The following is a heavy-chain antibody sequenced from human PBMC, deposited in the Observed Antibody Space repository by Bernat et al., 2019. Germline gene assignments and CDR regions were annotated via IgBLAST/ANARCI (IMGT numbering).Heavy chain of an antibody. J-gene: IGHJ6*02. CDR2: ISYDGGNK. D-gene: IGHD3-16*02. Sequence: QVQLVESGGGLVQPGGSLRLSCAASGFTFSSYAMNWVRQAPGKGLEWVAVISYDGGNKYYADSVKGRFTISRDNSKNTLYLQMNSLRAEDTAVYYCARDALSYSYGMDVWGQGTTVTVSS. V-gene: IGHV3-30-3*01. CDR1: GFTFSSYA. CDR3: ARDALSYSYGMDV.